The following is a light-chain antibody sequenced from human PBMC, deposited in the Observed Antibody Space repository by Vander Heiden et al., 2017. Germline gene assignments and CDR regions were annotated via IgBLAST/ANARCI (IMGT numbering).Light chain of an antibody. CDR3: QQYMTSSNT. V-gene: IGKV1-5*03. J-gene: IGKJ2*01. Sequence: DIQMTQSPSTLSASVGDRVTITCRASQSINIWLAWYQQKPGKAPKVLIYEASRLESGVPSRISGSGSGTEFTLTISSLQPDDFGSYYCQQYMTSSNTFGQGTNLEIK. CDR2: EAS. CDR1: QSINIW.